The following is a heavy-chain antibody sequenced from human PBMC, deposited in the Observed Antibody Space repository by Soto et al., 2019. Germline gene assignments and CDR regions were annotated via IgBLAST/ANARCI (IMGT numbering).Heavy chain of an antibody. D-gene: IGHD3-10*01. V-gene: IGHV3-33*01. CDR1: GFTFSSYG. CDR3: ARDQQVPGSSYYYYGMDV. CDR2: IWYDGSNK. Sequence: GGSLRLSCAASGFTFSSYGMHWVRQAPGKGLEWVAVIWYDGSNKYYADSVKGRFTISRDNSKNTLYLQMNSLRAEDTAVYYCARDQQVPGSSYYYYGMDVGGKGTRVTVP. J-gene: IGHJ6*04.